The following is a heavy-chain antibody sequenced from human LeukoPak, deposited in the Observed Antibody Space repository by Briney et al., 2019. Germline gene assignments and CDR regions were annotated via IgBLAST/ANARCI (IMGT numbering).Heavy chain of an antibody. CDR1: GGSISSYY. Sequence: PSETLSLTCTVSGGSISSYYWSWIRQPPGKGLEWIGYIYYSGTTNYNPSPKSRVTISVDTSKNQFSLKLSSVTAADTAVYYCASYSGTYSAFEIWGQGTPVTVSS. V-gene: IGHV4-59*01. CDR2: IYYSGTT. D-gene: IGHD1-26*01. CDR3: ASYSGTYSAFEI. J-gene: IGHJ3*02.